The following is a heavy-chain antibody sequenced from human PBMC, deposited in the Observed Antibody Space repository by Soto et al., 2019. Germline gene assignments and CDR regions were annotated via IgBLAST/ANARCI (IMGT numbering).Heavy chain of an antibody. V-gene: IGHV1-69*06. CDR1: GGTFSSYA. CDR3: ATPGIAVALGAFDI. J-gene: IGHJ3*02. Sequence: SVKVSCKASGGTFSSYAISWVRQAPGQGLEWMGGIIPIFGTANYAQKFQGRVTMTADTSTDTAYMELSSLRSEDTAVYYCATPGIAVALGAFDIWGQGTMVTVSS. D-gene: IGHD6-19*01. CDR2: IIPIFGTA.